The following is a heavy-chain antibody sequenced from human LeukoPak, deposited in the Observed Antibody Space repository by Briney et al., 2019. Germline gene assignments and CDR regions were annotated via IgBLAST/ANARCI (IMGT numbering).Heavy chain of an antibody. V-gene: IGHV3-21*01. CDR2: ISSSSSYI. D-gene: IGHD5-24*01. CDR1: GFTFSSYS. J-gene: IGHJ4*02. Sequence: GGSLRLSCAASGFTFSSYSMNWVRQAPGKGLEWVSSISSSSSYIYYADSVKGRFTISRDNAKNSLYLQMNSLRAEDTAVYYCAKKYGNSWYIDYWGQGTLVTVSS. CDR3: AKKYGNSWYIDY.